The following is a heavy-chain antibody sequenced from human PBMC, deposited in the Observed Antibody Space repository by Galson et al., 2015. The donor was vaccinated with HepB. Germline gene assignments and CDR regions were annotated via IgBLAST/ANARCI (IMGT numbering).Heavy chain of an antibody. CDR1: GGSISSYY. CDR3: AREVVDTAMVMGRVWFDP. V-gene: IGHV4-59*01. J-gene: IGHJ5*02. Sequence: SETLSLTCTVSGGSISSYYWSWIRQPPGKGLEWIGYIYYSGSTNYNPSLKSRVTISVDTSKNQFSLKLSSVTAADTAVYYCAREVVDTAMVMGRVWFDPWGQGTLVTVSS. CDR2: IYYSGST. D-gene: IGHD5-18*01.